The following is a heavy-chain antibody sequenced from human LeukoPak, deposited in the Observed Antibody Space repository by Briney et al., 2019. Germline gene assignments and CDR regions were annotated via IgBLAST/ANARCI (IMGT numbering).Heavy chain of an antibody. Sequence: GGSLRLSCAASGFTFSNAWMSWVRQAPGKGLEWVGRIKSKTDGGTTDYAAPVKGRFTISRDDSKNTLYLQMNSLKTEDTAVYYCTTPHIIELWFGELLSPAYYFDYWGQGTLVTVSS. J-gene: IGHJ4*02. D-gene: IGHD3-10*01. CDR3: TTPHIIELWFGELLSPAYYFDY. CDR1: GFTFSNAW. V-gene: IGHV3-15*01. CDR2: IKSKTDGGTT.